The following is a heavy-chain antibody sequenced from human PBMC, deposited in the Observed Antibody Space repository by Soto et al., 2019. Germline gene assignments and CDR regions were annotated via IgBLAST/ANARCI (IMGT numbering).Heavy chain of an antibody. CDR3: ARRARYCSGGSCYSNAFDI. V-gene: IGHV3-30-3*01. CDR1: GVSFGGKS. J-gene: IGHJ3*02. CDR2: IAPDGSQI. Sequence: GGSLRLSWAAAGVSFGGKSMYWVRQAPGRGLEWVALIAPDGSQIYYADSVKGRFTISRDNSKNTLYLQMNSLRAEDTAVYYCARRARYCSGGSCYSNAFDIWGQGTMVTVSS. D-gene: IGHD2-15*01.